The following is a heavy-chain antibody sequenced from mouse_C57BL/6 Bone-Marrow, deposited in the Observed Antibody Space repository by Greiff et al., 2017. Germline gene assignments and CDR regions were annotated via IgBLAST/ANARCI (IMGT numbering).Heavy chain of an antibody. CDR2: IYPGSGNT. D-gene: IGHD3-3*01. CDR1: GYSFTSYY. J-gene: IGHJ2*01. Sequence: ESGPELVKPGASVKISCKASGYSFTSYYIHWVKQRPGQGLEWIGWIYPGSGNTKYNEKFKGKATLTADTSSSTAYMQLSSLTSEDSAVYYCARGGTLFDYWGQGTTLTVSS. V-gene: IGHV1-66*01. CDR3: ARGGTLFDY.